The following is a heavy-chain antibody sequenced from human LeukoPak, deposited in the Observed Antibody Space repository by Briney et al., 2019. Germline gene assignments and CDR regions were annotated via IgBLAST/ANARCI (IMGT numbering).Heavy chain of an antibody. CDR1: GFTFSSYW. Sequence: GGSLRLSCAASGFTFSSYWMHWVRQAPGKGLVWVSRIKSDGSSTSYADSVKGRFTISRDNAKNTLYLQMNSLRADDTAVYYCARDWYTAERWTIYYSYYIDVWGKGTTVTVSS. D-gene: IGHD4-23*01. CDR2: IKSDGSST. J-gene: IGHJ6*03. CDR3: ARDWYTAERWTIYYSYYIDV. V-gene: IGHV3-74*01.